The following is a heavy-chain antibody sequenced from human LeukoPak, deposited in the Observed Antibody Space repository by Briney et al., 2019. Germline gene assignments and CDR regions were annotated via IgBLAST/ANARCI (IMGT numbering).Heavy chain of an antibody. CDR1: GGTFSSYA. CDR2: INSNIGDT. D-gene: IGHD3-9*01. CDR3: ARDLTRNAFDI. V-gene: IGHV1-2*02. Sequence: GASVKVSCKASGGTFSSYAISWVRQAPGQGLEWVGWINSNIGDTHYTQKFQGRVTMTRDTSISTVYMELSSLRSDDTAIYYCARDLTRNAFDIWGQGTMVTVSS. J-gene: IGHJ3*02.